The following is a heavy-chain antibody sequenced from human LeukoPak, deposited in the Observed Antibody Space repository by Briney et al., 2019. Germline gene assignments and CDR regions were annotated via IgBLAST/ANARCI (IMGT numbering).Heavy chain of an antibody. CDR2: TYTSGST. D-gene: IGHD6-13*01. CDR3: ARVSSSWYQDWYFDL. V-gene: IGHV4-4*07. Sequence: PSETLSLTCTVSGGFISGHYWTWIRQPAGKGLEWIGRTYTSGSTNYNPSLKSRVTMSVDMSKNQFSLKLSSMIAADTAVYYCARVSSSWYQDWYFDLWGRGTLVTVPS. CDR1: GGFISGHY. J-gene: IGHJ2*01.